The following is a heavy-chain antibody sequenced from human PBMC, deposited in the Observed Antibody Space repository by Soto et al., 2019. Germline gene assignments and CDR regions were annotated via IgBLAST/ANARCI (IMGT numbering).Heavy chain of an antibody. D-gene: IGHD3-10*01. CDR1: GFTFSSYG. Sequence: GGSLRLSCAASGFTFSSYGMHWVRQAPGKGLEWVAVISYDGSNKYYADSVKGRFTISRDNSKNTLYLQMNSLRAEDTAVYYCAKDSDPPYYFDYWGQGTLVTVSS. V-gene: IGHV3-30*18. J-gene: IGHJ4*02. CDR3: AKDSDPPYYFDY. CDR2: ISYDGSNK.